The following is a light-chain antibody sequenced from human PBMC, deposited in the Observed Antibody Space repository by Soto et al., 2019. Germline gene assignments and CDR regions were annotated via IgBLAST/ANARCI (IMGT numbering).Light chain of an antibody. J-gene: IGKJ1*01. CDR3: QHYITSLTT. CDR1: QSVTSNY. V-gene: IGKV3-20*01. CDR2: GAS. Sequence: EIVFTQAPGTLSFSRGERATLSCGANQSVTSNYLAWYQQKPGQAPRLLIYGASRRATGIPDRFIGSGSGTDFTLTISRLEPEDFAVYYCQHYITSLTTFGQGTKVDIK.